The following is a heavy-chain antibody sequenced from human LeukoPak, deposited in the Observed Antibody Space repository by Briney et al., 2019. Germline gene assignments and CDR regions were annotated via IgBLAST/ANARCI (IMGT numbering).Heavy chain of an antibody. CDR1: GFTFTSYW. CDR3: ARVRGGYCSGGSCYSAFDI. D-gene: IGHD2-15*01. V-gene: IGHV3-7*04. J-gene: IGHJ3*02. CDR2: IKQDGSEK. Sequence: GGSLRLSCAASGFTFTSYWMSWVRQAPGKGLEWVANIKQDGSEKYYVDSVKGRFTISRDNAQNSLYLQMNSLRAEDTAVYYCARVRGGYCSGGSCYSAFDIWGQGTMVTVSS.